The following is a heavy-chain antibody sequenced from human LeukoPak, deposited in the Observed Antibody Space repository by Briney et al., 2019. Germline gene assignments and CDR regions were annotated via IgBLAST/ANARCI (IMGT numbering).Heavy chain of an antibody. V-gene: IGHV4-30-4*01. D-gene: IGHD2-21*02. CDR1: GGSISSGDKY. CDR2: IYYSGST. J-gene: IGHJ4*02. CDR3: ARVTRWAGLDF. Sequence: SETLSLTCNVSGGSISSGDKYWSWIRQPPGKGLEWIGYIYYSGSTYYNPSLKSRLTISVDTSENQFSLHLTSVAAADTAVYFCARVTRWAGLDFWGQGTLVTVSS.